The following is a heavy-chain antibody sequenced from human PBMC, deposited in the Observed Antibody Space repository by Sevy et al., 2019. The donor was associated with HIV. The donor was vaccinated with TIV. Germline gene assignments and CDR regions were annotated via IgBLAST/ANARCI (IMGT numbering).Heavy chain of an antibody. CDR2: IYYNGHI. V-gene: IGHV4-59*08. CDR1: GGSITSLY. D-gene: IGHD1-26*01. Sequence: SETLSLTCTVSGGSITSLYWNWIRQPPGKGLEWIANIYYNGHINYNPSLKSRVTLTFDTSKNQFSLRLSSGTAADTAMYYCAGENAWGRGYSWGQGTLVTVSS. J-gene: IGHJ4*02. CDR3: AGENAWGRGYS.